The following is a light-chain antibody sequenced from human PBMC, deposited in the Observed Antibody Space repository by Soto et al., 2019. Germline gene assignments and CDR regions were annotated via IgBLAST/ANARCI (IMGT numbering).Light chain of an antibody. CDR3: QQRSNWPPIT. J-gene: IGKJ5*01. CDR2: DAS. V-gene: IGKV3-11*01. CDR1: QSVSSY. Sequence: EIVLTQSPATLSLSPGERATLSCGASQSVSSYLAWYQQKPGQAPRLLLYDASNRATGIPARFSGSGSGTEFTITISSLEPEDFAVYYCQQRSNWPPITFGQGTRLEIK.